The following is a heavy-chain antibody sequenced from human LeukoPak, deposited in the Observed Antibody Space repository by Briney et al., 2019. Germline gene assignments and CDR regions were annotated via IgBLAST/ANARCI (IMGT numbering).Heavy chain of an antibody. V-gene: IGHV4-4*09. CDR2: IYTSGST. J-gene: IGHJ6*03. Sequence: SETLSLTCIVSGGSISSYYWSWIRQPPGKGLEWIGYIYTSGSTNYNPSLKSRVTISVDTSKNQFSLKLSSVTAADTAVYYCARHESAYYYYMDVWGKGTTVTVSS. CDR3: ARHESAYYYYMDV. CDR1: GGSISSYY.